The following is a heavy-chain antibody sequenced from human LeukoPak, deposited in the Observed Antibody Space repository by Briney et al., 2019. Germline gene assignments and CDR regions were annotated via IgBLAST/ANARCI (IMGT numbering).Heavy chain of an antibody. V-gene: IGHV5-51*01. CDR1: GYSFTSYW. CDR3: ARAGYYYGSGSYYYYYYGMDV. D-gene: IGHD3-10*01. CDR2: IYPGDSDT. J-gene: IGHJ6*02. Sequence: GESLKISCKGSGYSFTSYWIGWVRQMPGKGLEWMGIIYPGDSDTRSSPSFQGQVTISADKSISSAYLQWSSLKASDTAMYYCARAGYYYGSGSYYYYYYGMDVWGQGTTVTVSS.